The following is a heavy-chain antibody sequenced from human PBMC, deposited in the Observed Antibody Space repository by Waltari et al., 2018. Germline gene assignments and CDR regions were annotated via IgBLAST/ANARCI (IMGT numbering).Heavy chain of an antibody. Sequence: QVQLVQSGAEVKKPGSSVQVSCKASGGTFSSYAISWVRQAPGQGLEWMGGIIPIFGTANYAQKFQGRVTITTDESTSTAYMELSSLRSEDTAVYYCARGPEMPTPSYACAFDIWGQGTMVTVSS. CDR2: IIPIFGTA. CDR3: ARGPEMPTPSYACAFDI. D-gene: IGHD1-26*01. J-gene: IGHJ3*02. CDR1: GGTFSSYA. V-gene: IGHV1-69*05.